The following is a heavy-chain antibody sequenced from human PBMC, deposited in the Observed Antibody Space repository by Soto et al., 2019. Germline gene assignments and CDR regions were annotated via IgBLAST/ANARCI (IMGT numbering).Heavy chain of an antibody. V-gene: IGHV4-30-2*01. J-gene: IGHJ1*01. D-gene: IGHD4-17*01. Sequence: SETLSLTCTVSGGSISGYYWSWLRQPPGKGLEWIGYIYHSGSTYYNPSLKSRVTISVDRSKNQFSLKLSSVTAADTAVYYCTRADYGDYVEYFQHWGQGTLVTVSS. CDR2: IYHSGST. CDR1: GGSISGYY. CDR3: TRADYGDYVEYFQH.